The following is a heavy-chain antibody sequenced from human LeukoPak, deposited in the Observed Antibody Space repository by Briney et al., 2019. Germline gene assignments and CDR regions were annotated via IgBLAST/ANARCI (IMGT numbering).Heavy chain of an antibody. D-gene: IGHD1-26*01. V-gene: IGHV3-30*18. CDR3: AKSIVGATGDAFDI. J-gene: IGHJ3*02. CDR2: ISFDGSNK. Sequence: GGSLRLFCAASGFTFSNYGMHWVRQAPGKGLEWVAVISFDGSNKYYADSVKGRFTISRDNSKNTLYLQMNSLRAEDTAVYYCAKSIVGATGDAFDIWGQGTMVTVSS. CDR1: GFTFSNYG.